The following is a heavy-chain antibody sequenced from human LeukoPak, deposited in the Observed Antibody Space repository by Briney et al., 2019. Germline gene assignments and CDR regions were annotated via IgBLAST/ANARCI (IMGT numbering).Heavy chain of an antibody. CDR1: GFTFSSYA. Sequence: GGSLRLSCAASGFTFSSYAMSWVRQAPGKGLEWVSAISGSGGSTYYADSVKGRFTISRDNSKNTLYLQMNSLRAEDTAVYYCAKGTLYCSGGSCYGDTYNWFDPWGQGTLVTVSS. V-gene: IGHV3-23*01. J-gene: IGHJ5*02. CDR2: ISGSGGST. D-gene: IGHD2-15*01. CDR3: AKGTLYCSGGSCYGDTYNWFDP.